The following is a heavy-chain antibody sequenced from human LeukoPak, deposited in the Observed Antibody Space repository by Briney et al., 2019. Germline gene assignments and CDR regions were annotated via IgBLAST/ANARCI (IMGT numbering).Heavy chain of an antibody. Sequence: GESLKISCKGSGCSFRTYWIGWVRQMPGKGLEWMGIIYPNDSDTRCSPSFQGQVTISADKSISTAYLQWSSLKASDTAMYYCAKQPTSMVRGIIITDYYFDYWGQGTLVTVSS. J-gene: IGHJ4*02. CDR3: AKQPTSMVRGIIITDYYFDY. CDR2: IYPNDSDT. V-gene: IGHV5-51*01. D-gene: IGHD3-10*01. CDR1: GCSFRTYW.